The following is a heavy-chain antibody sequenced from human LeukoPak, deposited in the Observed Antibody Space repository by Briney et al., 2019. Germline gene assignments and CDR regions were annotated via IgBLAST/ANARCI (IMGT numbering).Heavy chain of an antibody. CDR1: GGTFSSYA. CDR2: IIPIFGTA. CDR3: ASDTPPYDFWSGYPHFDY. D-gene: IGHD3-3*01. V-gene: IGHV1-69*06. Sequence: GSSVKVSCKASGGTFSSYAISWVRQAPGQGLEWMGGIIPIFGTANYAQKFQGRVTITADKSTSTAYMELSSLRSEDTAVYYCASDTPPYDFWSGYPHFDYWGQGTLVTVSS. J-gene: IGHJ4*02.